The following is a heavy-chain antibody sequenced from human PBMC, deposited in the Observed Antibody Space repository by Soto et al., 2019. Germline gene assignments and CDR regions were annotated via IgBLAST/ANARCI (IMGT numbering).Heavy chain of an antibody. CDR2: IYSSGST. V-gene: IGHV4-59*01. J-gene: IGHJ6*03. Sequence: SETLSLNCTVSGGSISSYYWSWIRQPPGKGLEWIGYIYSSGSTIYNPSLKSLVTISVDTSKNQFSLKLSSVTAAYTAVFYCASSISSSPSYSYYYMDVCGKGTTVTVSS. CDR3: ASSISSSPSYSYYYMDV. D-gene: IGHD6-6*01. CDR1: GGSISSYY.